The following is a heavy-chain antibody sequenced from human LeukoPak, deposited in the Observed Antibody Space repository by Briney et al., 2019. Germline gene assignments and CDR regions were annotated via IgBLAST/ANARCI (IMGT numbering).Heavy chain of an antibody. CDR3: ARGTYSSSSGLDTHFDY. CDR2: INPSGGST. V-gene: IGHV1-46*01. J-gene: IGHJ4*02. Sequence: VASVKVSCKASGYTLTNYYTHWVRQAPGQGLEWMGIINPSGGSTSYAQKFQGRVTMTRDTSTSTVYMELSSLRSEDTAVYYCARGTYSSSSGLDTHFDYWGQGTLVTVSS. D-gene: IGHD6-6*01. CDR1: GYTLTNYY.